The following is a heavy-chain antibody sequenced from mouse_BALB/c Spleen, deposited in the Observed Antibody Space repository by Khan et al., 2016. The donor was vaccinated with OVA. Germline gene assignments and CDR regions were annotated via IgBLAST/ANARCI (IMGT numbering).Heavy chain of an antibody. D-gene: IGHD2-14*01. CDR2: INYSGST. V-gene: IGHV3-2*02. Sequence: EVQLQQSGPGLVKPSQSLSLTCTVTGYSITSDSAWNWIRQFPGNKLEWMGYINYSGSTSYNPSLKSRISITRDTSKNQFFLQLNSVTTEDTATYFCARGVRLTYWGQGTLVTVSA. CDR3: ARGVRLTY. CDR1: GYSITSDSA. J-gene: IGHJ3*01.